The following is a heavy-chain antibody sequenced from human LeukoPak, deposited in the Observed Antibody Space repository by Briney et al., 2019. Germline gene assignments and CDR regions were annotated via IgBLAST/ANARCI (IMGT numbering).Heavy chain of an antibody. V-gene: IGHV3-23*01. Sequence: ETLSLTCAVYGESFSDYYWSWVRQAPGKGLEWVSAMSSSDDGRYYAASVRGRFTISRDTSRSTLYLQMNSLRAEDAAVYYCAKAPVTSCRGAFCYPFDYWGQGTLVTVSS. CDR3: AKAPVTSCRGAFCYPFDY. CDR1: GESFSDYY. D-gene: IGHD2-15*01. CDR2: MSSSDDGR. J-gene: IGHJ4*02.